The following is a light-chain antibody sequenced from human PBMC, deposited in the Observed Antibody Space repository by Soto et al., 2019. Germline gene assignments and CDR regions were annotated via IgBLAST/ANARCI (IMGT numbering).Light chain of an antibody. CDR1: QSVSSNY. CDR3: QQYGSSPRT. V-gene: IGKV3-20*01. Sequence: EIVLTQSPGTLSLSPGERATLSCRASQSVSSNYLAWYQQKPGQAPRLLIYGASIRAAGIPDRFSGSGSGTDFTLTIRRLEPEDFAVYYCQQYGSSPRTFGQGTKVDIK. J-gene: IGKJ1*01. CDR2: GAS.